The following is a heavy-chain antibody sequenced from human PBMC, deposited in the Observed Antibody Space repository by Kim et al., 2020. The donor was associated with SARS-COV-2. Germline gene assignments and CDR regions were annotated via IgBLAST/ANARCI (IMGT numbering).Heavy chain of an antibody. CDR1: GFTFSSYA. J-gene: IGHJ4*02. V-gene: IGHV3-23*01. CDR3: AKDSLRAARQPDYFDY. CDR2: ISGSGGST. Sequence: GGSLRLSCAASGFTFSSYAMSWVRQAPGKGLEWVSAISGSGGSTYYADSMKGRFTISRDNSKNTLYLQMNSLRAEDTAVYYCAKDSLRAARQPDYFDYWGQGTLVTVSS. D-gene: IGHD6-6*01.